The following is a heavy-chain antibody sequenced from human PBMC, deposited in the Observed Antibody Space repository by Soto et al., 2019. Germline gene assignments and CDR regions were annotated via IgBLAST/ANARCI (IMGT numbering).Heavy chain of an antibody. CDR1: GYRFTDYH. CDR2: INPKSGGT. V-gene: IGHV1-2*04. D-gene: IGHD3-10*01. J-gene: IGHJ6*02. Sequence: ASVKVYCKASGYRFTDYHIHCVRQAPGQGLEWLGRINPKSGGTSTAQKFQGWVTMTRDRSISTAYMELSRLKSDDTAVYYCARVGGGLASLGYYGMDVWGQGTTVTVSS. CDR3: ARVGGGLASLGYYGMDV.